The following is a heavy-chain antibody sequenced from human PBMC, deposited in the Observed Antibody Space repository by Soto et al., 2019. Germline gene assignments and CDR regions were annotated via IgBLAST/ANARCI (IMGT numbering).Heavy chain of an antibody. J-gene: IGHJ4*02. CDR1: GVSITTNGYS. CDR2: IYPSGTI. D-gene: IGHD3-16*01. Sequence: SETLSPTCAVSGVSITTNGYSWSWIRQPPGKGLEWIGYIYPSGTIFYNPSLNSRVTISADTSNNQFSLKLTSVTAADTAVYFCATYTAFAKYYFDYWGRGTLVTVSS. CDR3: ATYTAFAKYYFDY. V-gene: IGHV4-30-2*01.